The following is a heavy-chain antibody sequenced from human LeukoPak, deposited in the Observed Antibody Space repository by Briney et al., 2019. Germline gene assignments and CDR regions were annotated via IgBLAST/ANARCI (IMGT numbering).Heavy chain of an antibody. J-gene: IGHJ4*02. D-gene: IGHD2-2*03. CDR3: AKDGPLDIVVVGDYFDY. CDR1: GFTFSSYN. CDR2: ISGSGGST. V-gene: IGHV3-23*01. Sequence: PGGSLRLSRAASGFTFSSYNMNWVRQAPGKGLEWVSAISGSGGSTYYADSVKGRFTISRDNSKNTLYLQMNSLRAEDTAVYYCAKDGPLDIVVVGDYFDYWGQGTLVTVSS.